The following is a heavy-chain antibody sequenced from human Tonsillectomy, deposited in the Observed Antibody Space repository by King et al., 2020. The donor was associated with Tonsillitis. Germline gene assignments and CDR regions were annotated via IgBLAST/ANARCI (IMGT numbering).Heavy chain of an antibody. V-gene: IGHV4-59*01. Sequence: VQLQESGPGLVKPSETLSLTCTVSVGSISSYYWSWIRQPPGKGLEWIGYIYYSGSTKYNPSLKSRVTTSVDTSKNQFSLKLRSVTAADTAVYYCARDCGGDCYSYWSFDLWGRGTLVTVSS. D-gene: IGHD2-21*02. CDR1: VGSISSYY. CDR2: IYYSGST. CDR3: ARDCGGDCYSYWSFDL. J-gene: IGHJ2*01.